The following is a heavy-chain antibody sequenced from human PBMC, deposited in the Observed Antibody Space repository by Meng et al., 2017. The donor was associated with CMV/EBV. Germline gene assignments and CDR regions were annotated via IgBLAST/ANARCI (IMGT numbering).Heavy chain of an antibody. J-gene: IGHJ5*02. CDR2: INHSGST. CDR1: GGSFSGYY. CDR3: ARGPYCSSTSCYPSWFDP. D-gene: IGHD2-2*01. V-gene: IGHV4-34*01. Sequence: TPSLTRAVYGGSFSGYYWSWIRQPPGKGLEWIGEINHSGSTNYNPSLKSRVTISVDTSKNQFSLKLSSVTAADTAVYYCARGPYCSSTSCYPSWFDPWGQGTLVTVSS.